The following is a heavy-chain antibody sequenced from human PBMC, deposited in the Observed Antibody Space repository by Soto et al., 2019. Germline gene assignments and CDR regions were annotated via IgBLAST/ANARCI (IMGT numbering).Heavy chain of an antibody. CDR3: ARDRRDCSSTSCPPFLFDY. D-gene: IGHD2-2*01. J-gene: IGHJ4*02. CDR1: GFTFSSYA. V-gene: IGHV3-30-3*01. CDR2: ISYDGSNK. Sequence: WGSLRLSYAAAGFTFSSYAMHWVRQAPGKGLEWVAVISYDGSNKYYADSVKGRFTISRDNSKNTLYLQMNSLRAEDTAVYYCARDRRDCSSTSCPPFLFDYWGQGTLVTVSS.